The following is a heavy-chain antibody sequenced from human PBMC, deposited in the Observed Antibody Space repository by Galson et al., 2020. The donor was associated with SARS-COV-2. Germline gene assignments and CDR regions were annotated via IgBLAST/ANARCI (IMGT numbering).Heavy chain of an antibody. CDR1: GYTFTSYG. J-gene: IGHJ4*02. Sequence: ASVKVSCKASGYTFTSYGISWVRQAPGQGLEWMGWISAYNGNTNYAQKLQGRVTMTTDTSTSTAYMELRSLRSDDTAVYYCARDHYYGSGSYYKPFDYWGQGTLVTVSS. CDR2: ISAYNGNT. V-gene: IGHV1-18*01. D-gene: IGHD3-10*01. CDR3: ARDHYYGSGSYYKPFDY.